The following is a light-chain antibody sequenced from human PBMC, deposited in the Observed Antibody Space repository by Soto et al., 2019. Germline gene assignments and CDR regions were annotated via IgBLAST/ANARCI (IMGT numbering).Light chain of an antibody. J-gene: IGKJ4*01. CDR1: QGIHSC. V-gene: IGKV1-12*01. CDR3: QQTSSFPLT. CDR2: AAS. Sequence: DIQMTQSPSSVSASVGARVTITSRASQGIHSCLAGYQQKPGRAPKLLIYAASSVQSGVPSRFSGSGSGRDFTLTISSLQPEDFATYFCQQTSSFPLTFGGGKKVDIK.